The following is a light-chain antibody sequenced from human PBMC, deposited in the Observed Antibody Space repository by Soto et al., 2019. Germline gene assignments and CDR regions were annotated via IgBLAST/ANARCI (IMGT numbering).Light chain of an antibody. CDR3: PQYGSLPIT. CDR1: QDIGNF. Sequence: DIQMTQSPSSLSASIGDRVTISCQASQDIGNFLNWYQQKPGKAPYLLIYDASNLDTGVSSRFSGRGSGRQFSITITSLQPDDVATYFCPQYGSLPITFGQGTRLDI. V-gene: IGKV1-33*01. CDR2: DAS. J-gene: IGKJ5*01.